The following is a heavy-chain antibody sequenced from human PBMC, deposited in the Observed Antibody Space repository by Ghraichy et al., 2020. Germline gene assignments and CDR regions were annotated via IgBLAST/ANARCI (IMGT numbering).Heavy chain of an antibody. D-gene: IGHD3-10*01. Sequence: GGSLRLSCAASGFTFSSYTLSWVRQAPGKGLEWVSSLSGSGSTSYYSDSVKGRFTISRDNSENTVHLQMSDLSAADTAGYYCARVLIHFFGSGTHQGSFDSWGGGTQGTVSP. CDR2: LSGSGSTS. J-gene: IGHJ4*02. CDR3: ARVLIHFFGSGTHQGSFDS. V-gene: IGHV3-23*01. CDR1: GFTFSSYT.